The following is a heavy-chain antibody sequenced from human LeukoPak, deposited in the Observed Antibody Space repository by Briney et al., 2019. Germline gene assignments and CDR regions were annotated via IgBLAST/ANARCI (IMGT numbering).Heavy chain of an antibody. Sequence: SETLSLTCTVSGGSISGSSYYWGWIRQPPGEGLVYIGSIYYSGSTYYNPSLKSRVTISVDTSKNQFSLTLSSVTAADTAVYYCARQDYGGNIDYWGQGTLVTVSS. CDR3: ARQDYGGNIDY. J-gene: IGHJ4*02. CDR2: IYYSGST. D-gene: IGHD4-23*01. V-gene: IGHV4-39*01. CDR1: GGSISGSSYY.